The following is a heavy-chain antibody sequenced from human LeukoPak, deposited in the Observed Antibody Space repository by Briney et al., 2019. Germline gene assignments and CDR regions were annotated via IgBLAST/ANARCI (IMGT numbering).Heavy chain of an antibody. D-gene: IGHD1-14*01. J-gene: IGHJ3*02. V-gene: IGHV1-24*01. Sequence: ASVKVSCKVSGYTLTELSMHWVRQAPGKGPEWMGGFDPEDGETIYAQKFQGRVTMTEDTSTDTAYMELSSLRSEDTAVYYCATDQDHLRGAFDIWGQGTMVTVSS. CDR2: FDPEDGET. CDR3: ATDQDHLRGAFDI. CDR1: GYTLTELS.